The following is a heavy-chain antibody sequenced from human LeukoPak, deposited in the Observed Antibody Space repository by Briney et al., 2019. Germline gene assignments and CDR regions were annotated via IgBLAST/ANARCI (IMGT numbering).Heavy chain of an antibody. V-gene: IGHV3-23*01. CDR1: GFTFNSYA. CDR3: AKDNGYCTSTSCFLEY. CDR2: ISGSGGST. D-gene: IGHD2-2*03. Sequence: GGSLRLSCVASGFTFNSYAMSWVRQAPGKGLEWVSAISGSGGSTYYADYVKGRFTISKDNSKSTLYLQMNSLGAEDTALYYCAKDNGYCTSTSCFLEYWGQGTLVTVSS. J-gene: IGHJ4*02.